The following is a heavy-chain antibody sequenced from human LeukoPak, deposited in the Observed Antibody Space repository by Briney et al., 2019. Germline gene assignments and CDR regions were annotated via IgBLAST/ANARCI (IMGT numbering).Heavy chain of an antibody. CDR1: GFTFSSFG. D-gene: IGHD3-10*01. J-gene: IGHJ4*02. CDR2: ISGSGTTT. Sequence: GGSLRLSCDASGFTFSSFGMTWVRQAPGKGLEWVSSISGSGTTTNYADSVKGRFTISRDQAKNTLYLQMDRLRAEDTAVYFCAKGYGSGTFYNEGPYFDHWGRGILVTVSS. CDR3: AKGYGSGTFYNEGPYFDH. V-gene: IGHV3-23*01.